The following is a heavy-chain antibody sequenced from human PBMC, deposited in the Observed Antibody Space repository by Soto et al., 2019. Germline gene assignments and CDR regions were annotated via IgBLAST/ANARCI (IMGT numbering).Heavy chain of an antibody. J-gene: IGHJ5*02. CDR3: ARRGYHCSSTSCYDWFDP. Sequence: PSETLSLTCNVSGGSMSSYYWSWIRQPPGKGLEWIGYVYYSGSTNYNPSLKSRVTISVDTSKNQFSLKLSSVTAADTAVYYCARRGYHCSSTSCYDWFDPWGQGTLVTVSS. D-gene: IGHD2-2*01. V-gene: IGHV4-59*08. CDR2: VYYSGST. CDR1: GGSMSSYY.